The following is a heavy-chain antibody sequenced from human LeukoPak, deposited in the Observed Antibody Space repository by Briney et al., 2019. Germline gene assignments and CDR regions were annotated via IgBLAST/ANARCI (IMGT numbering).Heavy chain of an antibody. CDR3: ANVAAAGNYNYYYYMDV. V-gene: IGHV3-23*01. J-gene: IGHJ6*03. CDR2: VTGSGDST. Sequence: PGGSLRLSCAASGFTFRNYALSWVRQAPGKGLEWVSHVTGSGDSTYYGDSVKGRFSIFRDNSKNTMYLQMNSLRAEDTAVYYCANVAAAGNYNYYYYMDVWGKGTTVTVSS. D-gene: IGHD6-13*01. CDR1: GFTFRNYA.